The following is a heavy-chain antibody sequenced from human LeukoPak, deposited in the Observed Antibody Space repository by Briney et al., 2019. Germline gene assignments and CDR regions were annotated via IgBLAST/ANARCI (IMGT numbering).Heavy chain of an antibody. V-gene: IGHV1-69*05. CDR3: ARERAIEMATISWFDP. J-gene: IGHJ5*02. D-gene: IGHD5-24*01. CDR2: IIPIFGTA. Sequence: SVKVSCKASGGTFSSYAISWVRQAPGQGLEWMGGIIPIFGTANYAQKFQGRVTITTDESTSTAYMELSSLRSEDTAVSYCARERAIEMATISWFDPWGQGTLVTVSS. CDR1: GGTFSSYA.